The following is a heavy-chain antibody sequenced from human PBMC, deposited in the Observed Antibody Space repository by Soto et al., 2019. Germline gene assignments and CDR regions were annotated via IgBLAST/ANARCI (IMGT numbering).Heavy chain of an antibody. D-gene: IGHD2-2*01. J-gene: IGHJ3*02. Sequence: EVQLVESGGGLVQPGRSLRLSCAASGFTFDDYAMHWVRQAPGKGLEWVSGISWNSGSIGYADSVKCRFTISRDNAKNPLYLQMNSLRAEDTALYYCAKALGEDIVVVPAAMVAFDIWGQGTMVTVSS. CDR2: ISWNSGSI. CDR1: GFTFDDYA. V-gene: IGHV3-9*01. CDR3: AKALGEDIVVVPAAMVAFDI.